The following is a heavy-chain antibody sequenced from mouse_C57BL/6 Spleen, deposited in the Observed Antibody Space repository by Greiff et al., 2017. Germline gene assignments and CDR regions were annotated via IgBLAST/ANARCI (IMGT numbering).Heavy chain of an antibody. Sequence: EVQLQQSGPELVKPGASVKMSCKASGYTFTDYNMHWVKQSHGKSLEWIGYINPNNGGTSYNQKFKGKATLTVNKSSSTAYMELRSLTSEDSAVYYCARDGHYYYGSSPYFYAIRYWGQGTSVTVSS. J-gene: IGHJ4*01. CDR1: GYTFTDYN. V-gene: IGHV1-22*01. D-gene: IGHD1-1*01. CDR2: INPNNGGT. CDR3: ARDGHYYYGSSPYFYAIRY.